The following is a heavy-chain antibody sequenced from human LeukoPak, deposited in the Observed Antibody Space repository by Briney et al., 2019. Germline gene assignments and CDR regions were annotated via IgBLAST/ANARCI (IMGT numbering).Heavy chain of an antibody. CDR1: GFTFSIYS. Sequence: PGGSLRLPCVTSGFTFSIYSMNWVRQAPGKGLEWVSFISCSRNTVYYADSVKGRFTISCDNAKNSLYLQMNSLRAEDTAVYYCARVRSQAVADTYYYYMDVWGKGTTVTVSS. CDR2: ISCSRNTV. CDR3: ARVRSQAVADTYYYYMDV. J-gene: IGHJ6*03. D-gene: IGHD6-19*01. V-gene: IGHV3-48*01.